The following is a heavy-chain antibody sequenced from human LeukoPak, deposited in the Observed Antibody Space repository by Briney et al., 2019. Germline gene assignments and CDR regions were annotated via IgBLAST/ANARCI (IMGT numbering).Heavy chain of an antibody. J-gene: IGHJ3*02. CDR3: AREAYGSGSFVAFDI. Sequence: SETLSLTCSVSGGSISTYYWSWIRQPPGKGLEWIGYIYYSGSTNYNPSLKSRVTISVDTSKNQFSLKLSSVTAADTAVYYCAREAYGSGSFVAFDIWGQGTMVTVSS. D-gene: IGHD3-10*01. CDR1: GGSISTYY. CDR2: IYYSGST. V-gene: IGHV4-59*01.